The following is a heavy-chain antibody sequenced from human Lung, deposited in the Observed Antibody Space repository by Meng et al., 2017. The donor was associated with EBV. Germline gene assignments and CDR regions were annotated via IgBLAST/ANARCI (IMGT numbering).Heavy chain of an antibody. D-gene: IGHD1-7*01. CDR1: GFIFSNYN. Sequence: EVQLVESGGXRVKLGVSLRLSCSASGFIFSNYNMNWVRQAPGKGLEWVSSISSGNSYIYYADSVKGRFTISRDSAKNSLSLQMNSLRAEDTAVYYCARLSGTGWFDAWGQGTLGTVSS. J-gene: IGHJ5*02. V-gene: IGHV3-21*02. CDR3: ARLSGTGWFDA. CDR2: ISSGNSYI.